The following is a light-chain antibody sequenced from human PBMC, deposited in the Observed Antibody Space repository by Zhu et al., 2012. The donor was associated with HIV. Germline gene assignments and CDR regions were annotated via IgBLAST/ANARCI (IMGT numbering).Light chain of an antibody. CDR1: QSIRRL. V-gene: IGKV1-5*01. CDR3: QQLNSFPLT. Sequence: DIEMTQSPSTLSASVGDRVTITCRASQSIRRLLAWYQQKPGKAPKLLIYAASTLQIGVPSRFRASGSGAEFTLTITSLQPEDFAIYYCQQLNSFPLTFGGGTKVGSN. J-gene: IGKJ4*01. CDR2: AAS.